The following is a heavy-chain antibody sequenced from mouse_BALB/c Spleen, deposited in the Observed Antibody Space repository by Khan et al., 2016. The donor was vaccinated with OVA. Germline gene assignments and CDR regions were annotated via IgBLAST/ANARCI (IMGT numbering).Heavy chain of an antibody. V-gene: IGHV3-2*02. Sequence: EVQLQESGPGLVKTSQSLSLTCTVTGYSITSDYAWNWIRQFPGNKLEWMGYISYSGSTYYNPSLKSRIPVTRDTSKNQFFLQLNSVTTEDTATYYYARRVLLLYWYFDVWGAGTTVTVSS. CDR1: GYSITSDYA. D-gene: IGHD1-1*01. J-gene: IGHJ1*01. CDR3: ARRVLLLYWYFDV. CDR2: ISYSGST.